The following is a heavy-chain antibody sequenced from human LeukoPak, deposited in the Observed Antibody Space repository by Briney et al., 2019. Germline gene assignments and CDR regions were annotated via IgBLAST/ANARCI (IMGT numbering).Heavy chain of an antibody. D-gene: IGHD6-19*01. V-gene: IGHV5-51*01. J-gene: IGHJ4*02. CDR1: GYSFTSYW. CDR2: IYPGDSDT. Sequence: GESLKISCKGSGYSFTSYWIGWVRQMPGKGLEWMGIIYPGDSDTRYSPSFQGQVTISADKSISTAYLQWSSLKASDTAMYYCARHPYGYSSGWSHPFDYWGQGTLVTVSP. CDR3: ARHPYGYSSGWSHPFDY.